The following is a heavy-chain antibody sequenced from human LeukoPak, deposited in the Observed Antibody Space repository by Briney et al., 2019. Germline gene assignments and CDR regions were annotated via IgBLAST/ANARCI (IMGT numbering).Heavy chain of an antibody. CDR3: ARGRQGGYYDY. CDR1: GGSFSGYY. D-gene: IGHD3-16*01. CDR2: INHSGST. Sequence: SETLSLTCAVYGGSFSGYYWSWIRQPPGKGLEWIGEINHSGSTNYNPSLKSRVTISVDTSKNQFSLKLSSVTAADTAVYYCARGRQGGYYDYWGQGTLVTVSS. J-gene: IGHJ4*02. V-gene: IGHV4-34*01.